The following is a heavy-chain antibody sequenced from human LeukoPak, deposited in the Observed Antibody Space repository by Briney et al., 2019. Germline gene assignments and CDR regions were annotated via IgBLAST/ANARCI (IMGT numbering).Heavy chain of an antibody. V-gene: IGHV3-30*03. Sequence: GGSLRLSCAASGFTFSRHGIHWVRQAPGKGLEWVAVISYDGSNKYYADSVKGRFTISRDNSKNTLYLQMNRLRAEDTAVYYCARNYYDSRGYYPGAFDIWGQGTMVTVSS. CDR2: ISYDGSNK. CDR1: GFTFSRHG. D-gene: IGHD3-22*01. J-gene: IGHJ3*02. CDR3: ARNYYDSRGYYPGAFDI.